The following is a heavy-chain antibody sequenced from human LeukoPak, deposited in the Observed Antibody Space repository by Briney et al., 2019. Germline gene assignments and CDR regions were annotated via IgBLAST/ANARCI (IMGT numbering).Heavy chain of an antibody. CDR3: ARGGVTMIVV. Sequence: SETLSLTCTVSGGSISSSSFYWGWIRQPPGKGLEWIGSIYYSGNTYYNPSLKSRVTISVDTSKNQFSLKLSSVTAADTAVYYCARGGVTMIVVWGQGTLVTVSS. D-gene: IGHD3-22*01. CDR1: GGSISSSSFY. J-gene: IGHJ4*02. CDR2: IYYSGNT. V-gene: IGHV4-39*01.